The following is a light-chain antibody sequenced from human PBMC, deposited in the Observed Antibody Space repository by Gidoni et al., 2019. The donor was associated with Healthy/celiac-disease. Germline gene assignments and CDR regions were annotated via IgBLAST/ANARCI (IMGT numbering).Light chain of an antibody. J-gene: IGKJ4*01. CDR1: QSVSSY. Sequence: EIVLTQSPATLSLSPGERATLSCRASQSVSSYLAWYQQKPGQAPRLLIYDASNRATSIPARFSGSGSGTDFTLTISSLEPEDFAVYYCQQRSNWPPFLTFGGGTKVEIK. V-gene: IGKV3-11*01. CDR3: QQRSNWPPFLT. CDR2: DAS.